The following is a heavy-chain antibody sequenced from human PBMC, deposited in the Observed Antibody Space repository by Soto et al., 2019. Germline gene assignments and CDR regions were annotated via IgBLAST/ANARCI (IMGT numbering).Heavy chain of an antibody. D-gene: IGHD3-3*01. CDR2: IIPIFGTA. CDR1: GCTFSSYA. CDR3: ASRGGSFGVVNIYNWFDP. V-gene: IGHV1-69*06. Sequence: QVQLVQSGAEVKKPGASVKVSCKASGCTFSSYAISWVRQAPGQGLEWMGGIIPIFGTANYAQKFQGRVTMTADKATSTAYMELSSLKSEDTAVYYCASRGGSFGVVNIYNWFDPWGQGTLVTVSS. J-gene: IGHJ5*02.